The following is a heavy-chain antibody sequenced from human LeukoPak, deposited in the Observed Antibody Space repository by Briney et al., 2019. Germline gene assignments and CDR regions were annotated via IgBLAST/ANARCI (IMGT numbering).Heavy chain of an antibody. CDR1: GFTFSDHY. J-gene: IGHJ5*02. V-gene: IGHV3-72*01. Sequence: GGSLRLSCAASGFTFSDHYMDWVRQAPGKGLEWVGRTRNKANSYTTEYAASVKGRFTISRDDSKNSLYLQMNSPKTEDTAVYYCAFGDYESNWFDPWGQGTLVTVSS. CDR2: TRNKANSYTT. CDR3: AFGDYESNWFDP. D-gene: IGHD4-17*01.